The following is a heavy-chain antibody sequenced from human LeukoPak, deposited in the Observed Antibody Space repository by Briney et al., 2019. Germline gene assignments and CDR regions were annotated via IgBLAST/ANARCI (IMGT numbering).Heavy chain of an antibody. Sequence: VASVKVSCKASGYTFTSYYMHWVRQAPGQGLEWMGIINPSGGTTSYAQKFQGRITMTRDTSTSTVSMELSSLRSGDTAIYYCARKNCSDPSCYEVGRGYLDYWGQGTLVTVSS. CDR1: GYTFTSYY. D-gene: IGHD2-15*01. CDR3: ARKNCSDPSCYEVGRGYLDY. J-gene: IGHJ4*02. V-gene: IGHV1-46*01. CDR2: INPSGGTT.